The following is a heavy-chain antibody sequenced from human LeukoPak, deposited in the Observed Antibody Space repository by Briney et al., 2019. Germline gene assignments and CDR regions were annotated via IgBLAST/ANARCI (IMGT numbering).Heavy chain of an antibody. D-gene: IGHD6-13*01. CDR1: GGSISTYY. V-gene: IGHV4-59*01. CDR2: IYDSGST. Sequence: SSETLSLTCTVSGGSISTYYWSWIRQPPGKGLEWIGSIYDSGSTSYNPSLKSRVTISVDTSKNQFSLKLSSVTAADTAVYYCARGAAADLWGQGTLVTVSS. CDR3: ARGAAADL. J-gene: IGHJ4*02.